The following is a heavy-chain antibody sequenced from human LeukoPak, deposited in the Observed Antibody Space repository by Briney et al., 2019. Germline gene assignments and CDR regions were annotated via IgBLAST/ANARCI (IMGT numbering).Heavy chain of an antibody. D-gene: IGHD3-16*01. CDR1: GFTFSSYA. J-gene: IGHJ6*02. Sequence: GGSLRLSCAASGFTFSSYAMSWVRQAPGKGLEWVPAISGSGGSTYYADSVKGRFTISRDNSKNTLYLQMNSLRAEDTAVYYCAKVPGGRAYYYGMDVWGQGTTVTVSS. CDR2: ISGSGGST. CDR3: AKVPGGRAYYYGMDV. V-gene: IGHV3-23*01.